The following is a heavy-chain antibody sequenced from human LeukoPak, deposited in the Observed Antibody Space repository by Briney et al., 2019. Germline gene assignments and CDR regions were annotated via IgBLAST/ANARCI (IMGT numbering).Heavy chain of an antibody. Sequence: SETLSLTCTVSGGSISSYYRSWIRQPPGKGLEWIGYFHYSGTTNYNPSLKSRVTISVDTSKNQFSLKLSSVTAADTAVYYCARLGDSSSRLYYFDYWGQGTLVTVSS. CDR1: GGSISSYY. CDR2: FHYSGTT. D-gene: IGHD6-6*01. CDR3: ARLGDSSSRLYYFDY. V-gene: IGHV4-59*08. J-gene: IGHJ4*02.